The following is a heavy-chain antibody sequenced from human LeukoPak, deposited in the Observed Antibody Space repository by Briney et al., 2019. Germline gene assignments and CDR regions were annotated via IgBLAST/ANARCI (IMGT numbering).Heavy chain of an antibody. J-gene: IGHJ4*02. CDR2: ISYDGNTK. V-gene: IGHV3-30-3*01. D-gene: IGHD1-7*01. CDR1: GFTFSTYA. CDR3: APRLELN. Sequence: GGSLRLSCAASGFTFSTYAMHWVRQAPGKGLEWVAVISYDGNTKYYADSVKGRFTISRDNSKDTLYLQMNSLRTEDTAVYYCAPRLELNWGQGTLVTVSS.